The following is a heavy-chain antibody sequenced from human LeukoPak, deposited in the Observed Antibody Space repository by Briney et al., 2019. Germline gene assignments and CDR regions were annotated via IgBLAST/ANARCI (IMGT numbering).Heavy chain of an antibody. J-gene: IGHJ4*02. D-gene: IGHD4-17*01. CDR2: IYYSGST. CDR3: ARTGSTVTTWVPIDY. V-gene: IGHV4-59*01. CDR1: GGSISSYY. Sequence: SETLSLTCTVSGGSISSYYWSWIRQPPGKGLEWIGYIYYSGSTNYNPSLKSRVTISVDTSKNQFSPKLSSVTAADTAVYYCARTGSTVTTWVPIDYWGQGTLVTVSS.